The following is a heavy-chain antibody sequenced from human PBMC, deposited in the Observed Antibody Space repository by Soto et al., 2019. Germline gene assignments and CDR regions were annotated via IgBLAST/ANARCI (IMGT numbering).Heavy chain of an antibody. CDR2: IYYSGSN. D-gene: IGHD5-12*01. V-gene: IGHV4-59*01. CDR3: ARSEKRWLQRGSEY. J-gene: IGHJ4*02. CDR1: GGSISSYY. Sequence: PSETLSLTCTVPGGSISSYYWSWIRQPPGKGLEWIGYIYYSGSNNYNPSLKSRVTISVDTSKNQFSRKLSSVTAADTAGYYCARSEKRWLQRGSEYLGEGTLVTVS.